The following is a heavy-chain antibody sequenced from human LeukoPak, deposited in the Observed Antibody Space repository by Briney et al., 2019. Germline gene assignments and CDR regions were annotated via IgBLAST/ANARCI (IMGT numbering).Heavy chain of an antibody. D-gene: IGHD1-1*01. V-gene: IGHV3-30*02. CDR3: AKDSQLDVGSDYYYYFYMDV. J-gene: IGHJ6*03. CDR2: IRYDGNDK. Sequence: PGGSLRLSCAASGFSFSTFGMYWVRQVPGKGLEWVAFIRYDGNDKYYGDSAKDRFTISRDNSENTLYLQMNSLTTDDTGVYYCAKDSQLDVGSDYYYYFYMDVWSRGTTVTVSS. CDR1: GFSFSTFG.